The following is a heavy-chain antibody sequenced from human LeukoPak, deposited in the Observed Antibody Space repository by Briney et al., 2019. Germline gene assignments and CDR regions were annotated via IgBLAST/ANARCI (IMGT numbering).Heavy chain of an antibody. CDR1: GGSFSGYY. CDR3: ARGARGVVPAAISY. J-gene: IGHJ4*02. CDR2: INHSGST. V-gene: IGHV4-34*01. D-gene: IGHD2-2*01. Sequence: PPDPLSPTCVVYGGSFSGYYWSWILQPPGKKLEWIVEINHSGSTNYNPPLNSRVPISVDTSKNQFSLKLSSVTAADTAVYYCARGARGVVPAAISYWGQGTLVTVSS.